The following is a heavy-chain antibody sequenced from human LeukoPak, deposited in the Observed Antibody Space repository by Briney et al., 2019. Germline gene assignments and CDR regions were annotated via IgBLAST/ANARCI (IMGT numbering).Heavy chain of an antibody. D-gene: IGHD1-7*01. J-gene: IGHJ4*02. CDR2: IIPIFGTA. CDR1: GGTFSSYA. V-gene: IGHV1-69*01. CDR3: ARDGPELPTHFDY. Sequence: ASVKVSCKASGGTFSSYAISWVRQAPGQGLEWMGGIIPIFGTANYAQKFQGRVTITADESTSTAYMELSSLRSEDTAVYYCARDGPELPTHFDYWGQGTLVTVSS.